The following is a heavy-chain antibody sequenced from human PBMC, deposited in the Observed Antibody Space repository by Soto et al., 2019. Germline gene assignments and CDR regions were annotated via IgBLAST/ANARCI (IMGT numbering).Heavy chain of an antibody. V-gene: IGHV4-4*02. CDR2: IYHSGST. CDR3: ARDGLTDRWFDP. CDR1: GGSISSSNW. J-gene: IGHJ5*02. D-gene: IGHD2-8*02. Sequence: TSETLSLTCAVSGGSISSSNWWSWVRQPPGKGLEWIGEIYHSGSTNYNPSLKSRVTISVDKSKNQFSLKLSSVTAADTAVYYCARDGLTDRWFDPWGQGTLVTVSS.